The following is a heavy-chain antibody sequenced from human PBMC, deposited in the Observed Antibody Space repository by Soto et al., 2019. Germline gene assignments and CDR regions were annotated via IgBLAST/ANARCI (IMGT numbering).Heavy chain of an antibody. CDR3: ARWLVVPAGIRYDYYGMDV. CDR2: IIPIFNTA. CDR1: GGTFSNYA. J-gene: IGHJ6*02. Sequence: QVQLVQSGAEVKKPGSSVKVSCKASGGTFSNYAISWVRQAPGQGLEWMGGIIPIFNTANYAQKFQGRVTITGDKSTSTAYMELSSLISEDTAVYYCARWLVVPAGIRYDYYGMDVWGQGTTVTVSS. D-gene: IGHD2-2*01. V-gene: IGHV1-69*06.